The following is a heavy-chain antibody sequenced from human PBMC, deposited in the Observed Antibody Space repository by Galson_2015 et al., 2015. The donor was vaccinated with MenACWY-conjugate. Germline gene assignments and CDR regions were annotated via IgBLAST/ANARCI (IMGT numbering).Heavy chain of an antibody. CDR1: GFTVSTNY. CDR2: IYPGGNT. J-gene: IGHJ4*02. CDR3: VREDNWAFHY. Sequence: SLRLSCAASGFTVSTNYMNWVRQVPGKGLQWVSDIYPGGNTYYVDSVEGRFTISRDHSKNTLYLQMNSLRVDDTAVYYCVREDNWAFHYWGQGTQVTVSS. V-gene: IGHV3-53*01. D-gene: IGHD1-1*01.